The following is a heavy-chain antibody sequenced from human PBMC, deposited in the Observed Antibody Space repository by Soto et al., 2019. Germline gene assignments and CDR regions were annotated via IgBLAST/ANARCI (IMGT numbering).Heavy chain of an antibody. CDR3: ARWRYVYSFDY. D-gene: IGHD5-18*01. Sequence: SDTLSLTCTVSGVSISSYCWSWIRQPPGKGLEWIGYIYYSGSTNYNPSLKSRVTISVDTSKNQFSLKLSSVTAADTAVYYCARWRYVYSFDYWGQGTLVTVSS. CDR1: GVSISSYC. J-gene: IGHJ4*02. V-gene: IGHV4-59*13. CDR2: IYYSGST.